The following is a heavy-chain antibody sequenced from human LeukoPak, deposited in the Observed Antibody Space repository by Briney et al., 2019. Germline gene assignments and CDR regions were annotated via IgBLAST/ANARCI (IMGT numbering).Heavy chain of an antibody. CDR2: IKEDGSEK. CDR3: TRDTGCSGGTCYSFYDP. D-gene: IGHD2-15*01. Sequence: PGGSLRLSCAASGFTFSTYWMTWVRQAPGKGLEWVANIKEDGSEKHYVDSVKGRFTISRDNAKNSLYLQMNTLRAEDTAVYYCTRDTGCSGGTCYSFYDPWGQGTLVTVSS. V-gene: IGHV3-7*01. J-gene: IGHJ5*02. CDR1: GFTFSTYW.